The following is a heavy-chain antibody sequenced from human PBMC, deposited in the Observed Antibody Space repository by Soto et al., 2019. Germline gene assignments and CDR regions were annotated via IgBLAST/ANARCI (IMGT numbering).Heavy chain of an antibody. J-gene: IGHJ3*01. D-gene: IGHD2-15*01. CDR3: VGVFDCSDASWRPWDGFDP. CDR1: GFTFSNYG. CDR2: IWYDGSNT. Sequence: QVQLVESGGGVVQPGRSLRLSCAASGFTFSNYGMHWVRQAPGKGLEWVALIWYDGSNTDYADSVKGRFTISRDNSKNTLSLQLNSMSAELTAGYYCVGVFDCSDASWRPWDGFDPWGQGTLVTVSS. V-gene: IGHV3-33*01.